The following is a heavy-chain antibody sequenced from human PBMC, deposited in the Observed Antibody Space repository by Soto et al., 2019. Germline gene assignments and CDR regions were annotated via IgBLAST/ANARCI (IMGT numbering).Heavy chain of an antibody. Sequence: QVQLVQSGAEVKKPGSSVKVSCKASGGTFSSYTISWVRQAPGQGLEWMGRIIPILGIANYAQKFQGRVTITADKXXSXAXXELSSLRSEDTAVYYCAREGIVVDYSSSWFSWFDPWGQGTLVTVSS. D-gene: IGHD6-13*01. CDR2: IIPILGIA. J-gene: IGHJ5*02. CDR3: AREGIVVDYSSSWFSWFDP. V-gene: IGHV1-69*08. CDR1: GGTFSSYT.